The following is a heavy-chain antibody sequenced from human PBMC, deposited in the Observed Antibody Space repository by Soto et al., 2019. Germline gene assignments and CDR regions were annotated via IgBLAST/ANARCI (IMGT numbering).Heavy chain of an antibody. CDR2: TKPDGSEK. V-gene: IGHV3-7*01. CDR3: ARVAYVDESFDY. CDR1: GFTFSSYW. J-gene: IGHJ4*02. Sequence: EVHLVESGGGLVQPGGSLRLSCAASGFTFSSYWMTWVRQAPGKGLEWVANTKPDGSEKNYVGSVKGRFTISRDNAKNSLFLQMDSRRAEDTAVYYCARVAYVDESFDYWGQGTLVTVSS. D-gene: IGHD2-21*01.